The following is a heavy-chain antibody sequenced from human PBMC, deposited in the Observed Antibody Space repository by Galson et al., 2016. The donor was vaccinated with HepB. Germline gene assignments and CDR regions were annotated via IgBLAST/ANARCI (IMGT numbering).Heavy chain of an antibody. D-gene: IGHD5-18*01. CDR1: GFTFSSYE. J-gene: IGHJ6*04. CDR3: AREYSYGYYYFYGVDV. CDR2: ISSSGSTI. Sequence: SLRLSCAASGFTFSSYEMNWVRQAPGKGLEWVSYISSSGSTIYYADSVKGRFTISRDNAKNSLYLQMNSLRAEDTAVYYCAREYSYGYYYFYGVDVWGTGTTVTVSS. V-gene: IGHV3-48*03.